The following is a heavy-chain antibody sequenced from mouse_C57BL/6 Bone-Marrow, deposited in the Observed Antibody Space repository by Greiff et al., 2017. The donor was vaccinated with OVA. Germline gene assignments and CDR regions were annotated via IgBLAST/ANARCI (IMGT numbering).Heavy chain of an antibody. V-gene: IGHV1-64*01. Sequence: QVQLQQPGAELVKPGASVKLSCKASGYTFPSYWMHWVKQRPGPGLEWIGMIHPNSCSTHYTEKFKSNATLTVDKSSSTAYMQLSSLTSEDSAVYYCARIYDGYLYWYVDVWGTGTTVTVSS. D-gene: IGHD2-3*01. CDR3: ARIYDGYLYWYVDV. J-gene: IGHJ1*03. CDR1: GYTFPSYW. CDR2: IHPNSCST.